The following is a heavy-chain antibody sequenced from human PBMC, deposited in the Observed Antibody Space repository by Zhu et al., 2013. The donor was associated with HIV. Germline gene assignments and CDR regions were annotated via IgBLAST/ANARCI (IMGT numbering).Heavy chain of an antibody. D-gene: IGHD2-15*01. CDR3: ARLPRRFIPPYYYYGMDV. Sequence: QVQLVQSGAEVKKPGSSVKVSCKASGGTFSSYAISWVRQAPGQGLEWMGGIIPIFGTANYAQKFQGRVTITADESTSTAYMELSSLRSEDTAVYYCARLPRRFIPPYYYYGMDVWGQGTTVTVSS. V-gene: IGHV1-69*01. CDR1: GGTFSSYA. J-gene: IGHJ6*02. CDR2: IIPIFGTA.